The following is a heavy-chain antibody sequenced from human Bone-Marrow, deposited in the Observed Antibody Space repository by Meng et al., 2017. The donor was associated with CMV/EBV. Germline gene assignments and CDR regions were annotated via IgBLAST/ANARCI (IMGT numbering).Heavy chain of an antibody. CDR1: GYTFTSFY. D-gene: IGHD3-22*01. CDR3: ASHSGYNDLYYYYGMDV. V-gene: IGHV1-46*01. CDR2: INPSGGST. J-gene: IGHJ6*02. Sequence: GGSLRLSCKASGYTFTSFYMQWVRQAPGQGLEWMGVINPSGGSTNYAQKFRGRVIMTRDTSTSTVYMELSSLRSEDTAVYYCASHSGYNDLYYYYGMDVWGQGTTVTVSS.